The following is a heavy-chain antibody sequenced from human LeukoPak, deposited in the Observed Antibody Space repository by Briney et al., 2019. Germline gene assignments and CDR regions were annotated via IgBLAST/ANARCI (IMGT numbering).Heavy chain of an antibody. D-gene: IGHD6-19*01. CDR2: ITRSNYI. V-gene: IGHV3-21*01. CDR3: ARDLEGYSSGWYPSVPIISDYYYYYYMDV. CDR1: GFTFSSYS. Sequence: GGSLRLSCAASGFTFSSYSMNWVRQAPGKGLEWVSSITRSNYIYYADSVKGRFTISRDNAKNSLYLQMNSLRAEDTAVYYCARDLEGYSSGWYPSVPIISDYYYYYYMDVWGKGTTVTVSS. J-gene: IGHJ6*03.